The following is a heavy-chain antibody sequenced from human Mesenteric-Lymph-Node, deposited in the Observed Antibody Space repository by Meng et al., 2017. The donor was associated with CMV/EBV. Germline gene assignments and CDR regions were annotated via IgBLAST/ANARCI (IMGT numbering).Heavy chain of an antibody. CDR1: GGSISSGSYF. J-gene: IGHJ4*02. CDR3: ARLGDILTTFPSYFDH. D-gene: IGHD3-9*01. V-gene: IGHV4-39*01. CDR2: IEYSGST. Sequence: SETLSLTCTVSGGSISSGSYFWGWIRQPPGKGLEWIGNIEYSGSTYYNTSLRSRVTVSVDTSKNQFSLRLRSVTAADTAVYYCARLGDILTTFPSYFDHWGQGTLVTVSS.